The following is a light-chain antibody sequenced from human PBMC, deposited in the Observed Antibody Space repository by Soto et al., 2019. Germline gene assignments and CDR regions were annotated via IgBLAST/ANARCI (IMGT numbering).Light chain of an antibody. CDR2: DAS. V-gene: IGKV3-11*01. J-gene: IGKJ5*01. CDR1: QSLINF. Sequence: EFVKTQFTVTLPLVPGGKATLSCRASQSLINFVAWYQHKPGQPPRLLIYDASKLASGIPSRFSGSGSGTDFTLTISSLQPEDFAVYYCQQRSNWPAAFGQGTRLEIK. CDR3: QQRSNWPAA.